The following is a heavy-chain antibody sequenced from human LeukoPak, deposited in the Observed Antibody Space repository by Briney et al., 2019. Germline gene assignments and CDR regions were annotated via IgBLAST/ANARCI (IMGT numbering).Heavy chain of an antibody. CDR3: ARDFHRRLYDSSGYYLY. Sequence: GGSLRLSCAASGFTFSSYSMNWVRPAPGKGLEWGSYIISSSTIYYTDSVKGRFTISRDNAKNSLYLQMNSLRAEDTAVYYCARDFHRRLYDSSGYYLYWGQGTLVTVSS. J-gene: IGHJ4*02. D-gene: IGHD3-22*01. CDR1: GFTFSSYS. V-gene: IGHV3-48*01. CDR2: IISSSTI.